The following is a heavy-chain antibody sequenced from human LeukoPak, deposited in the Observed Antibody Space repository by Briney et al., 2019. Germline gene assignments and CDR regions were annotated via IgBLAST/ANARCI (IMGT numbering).Heavy chain of an antibody. Sequence: GGSLRLSCAASGFTFSSYWMHWVRQAPGKGLVWVSRINNDGSSTSYADSVKGRLTISRDNAKNTLYLQMNSLRAEDTAVYYCVRHCSSISCYDYWGQGTLVTVSS. CDR2: INNDGSST. D-gene: IGHD2-2*01. CDR3: VRHCSSISCYDY. CDR1: GFTFSSYW. V-gene: IGHV3-74*01. J-gene: IGHJ4*02.